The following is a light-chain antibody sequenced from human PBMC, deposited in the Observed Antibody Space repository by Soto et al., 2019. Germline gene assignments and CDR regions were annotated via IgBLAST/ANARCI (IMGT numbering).Light chain of an antibody. CDR1: QSVSSSY. Sequence: ESVLTQSPGTLSLSPGERATLSCRASQSVSSSYLAWYQQRPGQAPRLLIFGASYSATGIPDKFSGSGSGTDFTLTISRLEPEDFAVYYCQQYSSSPPEFTFGPGTKVDSK. J-gene: IGKJ3*01. CDR2: GAS. V-gene: IGKV3-20*01. CDR3: QQYSSSPPEFT.